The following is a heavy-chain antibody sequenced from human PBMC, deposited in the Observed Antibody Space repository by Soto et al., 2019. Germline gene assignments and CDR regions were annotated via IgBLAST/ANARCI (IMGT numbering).Heavy chain of an antibody. CDR1: GHSFSNYG. Sequence: QLQLVQSGAEVKKPGASVRVSCNASGHSFSNYGIFWVRQAPGQGLEWVGWISPSKGHTNFAQKFRGRVAMTTDTSTTTAYMDLMNLRFDDTAVYYCARDLNGDYGAFPWGQGTLVTVSS. CDR2: ISPSKGHT. CDR3: ARDLNGDYGAFP. D-gene: IGHD4-17*01. J-gene: IGHJ5*02. V-gene: IGHV1-18*01.